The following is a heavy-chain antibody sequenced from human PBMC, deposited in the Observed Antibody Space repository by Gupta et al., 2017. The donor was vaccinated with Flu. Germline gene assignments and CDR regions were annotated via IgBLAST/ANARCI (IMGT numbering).Heavy chain of an antibody. D-gene: IGHD4-17*01. CDR1: GFTFSSYG. V-gene: IGHV3-30*18. CDR2: ISYDGSNK. CDR3: AKALGYGDYRPFDY. Sequence: QVQLVESGGGVVQPGRSLRLSCAASGFTFSSYGMHWVRQAPGKGLEWVAVISYDGSNKYYADSVKGRFTISRDNSKNTLYLQMNSLRAEDTAVYYCAKALGYGDYRPFDYWGQGTLVTVSS. J-gene: IGHJ4*02.